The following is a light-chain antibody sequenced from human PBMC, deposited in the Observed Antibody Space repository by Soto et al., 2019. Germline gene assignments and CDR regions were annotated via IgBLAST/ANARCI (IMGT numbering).Light chain of an antibody. CDR1: SSNIGAGYD. CDR2: GNN. CDR3: QSYDSSLSGWV. J-gene: IGLJ3*02. Sequence: LTQPPSVSGAPGQRVTISCTGSSSNIGAGYDVHWYQQLPGTAPKLLIFGNNNRPSGVPDRFSGSKSGTSASLAITGLQAEDEADYYCQSYDSSLSGWVFGGGTKLTVL. V-gene: IGLV1-40*01.